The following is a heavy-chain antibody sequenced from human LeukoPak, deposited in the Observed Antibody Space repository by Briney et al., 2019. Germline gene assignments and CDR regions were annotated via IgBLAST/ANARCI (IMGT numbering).Heavy chain of an antibody. CDR2: IWYDGSNK. CDR3: AKDFSSGWYHFDY. V-gene: IGHV3-33*03. D-gene: IGHD6-19*01. CDR1: GFTFSSYG. Sequence: PGRSLRLSCAASGFTFSSYGMHWVRQAPGKGLEWVAVIWYDGSNKYYADSVKGRFTISRDNAKNSLYLQMNSLRAEDTALYYCAKDFSSGWYHFDYWGQGTLVTVSS. J-gene: IGHJ4*02.